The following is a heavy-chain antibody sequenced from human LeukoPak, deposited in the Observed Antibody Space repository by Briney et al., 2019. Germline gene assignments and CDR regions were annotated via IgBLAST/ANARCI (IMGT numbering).Heavy chain of an antibody. V-gene: IGHV1-2*02. D-gene: IGHD1/OR15-1a*01. J-gene: IGHJ5*02. Sequence: ASVKVSCKASGYTFTGYYMHWVRQASGQGLEWMGWINPNSGGTNYAQKFQGRVTMTRDTSISTAYMELSRLRSDDTAVYYCARGETGTESWFDPWGQGTLVTVSS. CDR3: ARGETGTESWFDP. CDR1: GYTFTGYY. CDR2: INPNSGGT.